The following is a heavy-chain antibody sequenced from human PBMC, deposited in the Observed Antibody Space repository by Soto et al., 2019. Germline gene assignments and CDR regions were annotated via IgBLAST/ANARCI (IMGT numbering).Heavy chain of an antibody. CDR1: VASSGRYY. V-gene: IGHV4-59*01. Sequence: ETLSPTCTFLVASSGRYYRRGVGQPPGKGLEWIGYIYYSGSTNHHPSLKSRVNISVDTYKNQFSLKLSSVTAADTAVYYCAGASIAVAGIMNWFDPWGQGTLVTVSS. D-gene: IGHD6-19*01. J-gene: IGHJ5*02. CDR3: AGASIAVAGIMNWFDP. CDR2: IYYSGST.